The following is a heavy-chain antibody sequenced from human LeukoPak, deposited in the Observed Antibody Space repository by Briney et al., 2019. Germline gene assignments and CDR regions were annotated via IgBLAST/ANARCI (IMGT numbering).Heavy chain of an antibody. CDR2: IWYDGSNR. D-gene: IGHD1-1*01. Sequence: GGSLRLSCAASGFTFSSYGMHWVRQAPGKGLEWVAVIWYDGSNRYYADSVKGRFTISRDNSKNTLYLQMNSLRAEDTAVYYCARSTKVFYYYYGMDVWGQGTTVTVSS. CDR1: GFTFSSYG. V-gene: IGHV3-33*01. J-gene: IGHJ6*02. CDR3: ARSTKVFYYYYGMDV.